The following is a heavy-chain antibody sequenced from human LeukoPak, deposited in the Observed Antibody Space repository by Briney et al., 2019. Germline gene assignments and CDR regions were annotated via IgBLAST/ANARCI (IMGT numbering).Heavy chain of an antibody. CDR2: IYYSGST. CDR1: GGSISSGGYY. Sequence: SETLSLTCTVSGGSISSGGYYWSWIRQHPGKGLEWIGYIYYSGSTYYNPSLKSRVTISVDTSKNQFSLKLSSVTAADTAVYYCARDPKLYAGYFDYWGQGALVTVSS. J-gene: IGHJ4*02. D-gene: IGHD6-13*01. CDR3: ARDPKLYAGYFDY. V-gene: IGHV4-31*03.